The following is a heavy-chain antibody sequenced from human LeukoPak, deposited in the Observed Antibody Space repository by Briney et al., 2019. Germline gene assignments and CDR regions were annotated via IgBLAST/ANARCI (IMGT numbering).Heavy chain of an antibody. V-gene: IGHV3-23*01. CDR3: ARARRIDY. Sequence: SGGSLRLSCAASGFTFSSYAMTWVRQAPGKGLEWVSGISGSGGSTYYADSVKGRFTISRDNSRNTLYLQMNSLRAEDTAVYYCARARRIDYWGQGTLVTVSS. CDR2: ISGSGGST. J-gene: IGHJ4*02. CDR1: GFTFSSYA.